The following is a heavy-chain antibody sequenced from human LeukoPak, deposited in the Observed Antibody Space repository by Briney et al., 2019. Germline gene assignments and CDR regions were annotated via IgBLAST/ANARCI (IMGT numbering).Heavy chain of an antibody. CDR1: GYSISSGYY. J-gene: IGHJ4*02. Sequence: SETLSLTCTVSGYSISSGYYWGWIRQPPGKGLEWIGSIYHSGSTYYNPSLKNRVTISVDTSKNQFSLKLSSVTAADTAVYYCARGEVVGAIYFDYWGQGTLVTVSS. V-gene: IGHV4-38-2*02. CDR2: IYHSGST. D-gene: IGHD1-26*01. CDR3: ARGEVVGAIYFDY.